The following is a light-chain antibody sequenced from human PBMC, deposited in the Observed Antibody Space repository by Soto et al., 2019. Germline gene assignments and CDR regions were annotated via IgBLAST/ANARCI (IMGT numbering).Light chain of an antibody. CDR1: SSDVGGYMS. CDR2: EVS. CDR3: SSITSKNTWV. J-gene: IGLJ3*02. Sequence: QSALTQPASVSGSPGQSITISCTGTSSDVGGYMSVCWHQQHPGKVPKLIIYEVSKRPSGVSGRFSASKSGNRASLTISGLQADDEADYYCSSITSKNTWVFGGGTKVTVL. V-gene: IGLV2-14*01.